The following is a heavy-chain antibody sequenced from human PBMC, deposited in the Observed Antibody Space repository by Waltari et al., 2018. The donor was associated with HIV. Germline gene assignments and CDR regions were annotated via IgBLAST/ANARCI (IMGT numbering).Heavy chain of an antibody. V-gene: IGHV1-24*01. CDR2: FDPEDGET. D-gene: IGHD3-16*01. Sequence: QVQLVPSGAEVKKPGASVKVSCKVSGYTLTEFSMPWVRPAPGKGLEWMGGFDPEDGETIYAQKFQGRVTMTEDTSTDTAYMELSSLRSEDTAVYYCATVVTELEGGAVYFDYWGQGTLVTVSS. CDR1: GYTLTEFS. CDR3: ATVVTELEGGAVYFDY. J-gene: IGHJ4*02.